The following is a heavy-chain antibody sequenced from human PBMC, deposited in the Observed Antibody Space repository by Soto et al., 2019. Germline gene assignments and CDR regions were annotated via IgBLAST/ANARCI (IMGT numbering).Heavy chain of an antibody. CDR2: INAGNGNT. Sequence: QVHLVQSGAELEKPGASVKVSCKASGYSFTTFAIHWVRQAPGQGLEWLGWINAGNGNTKSSQKFQGRVTLTSDPSATTAYMELSSLTSEDTAVYFCARRGRSISEAGRYSVYYGLDVWGQGTTVTVSS. CDR1: GYSFTTFA. V-gene: IGHV1-3*01. J-gene: IGHJ6*02. D-gene: IGHD2-15*01. CDR3: ARRGRSISEAGRYSVYYGLDV.